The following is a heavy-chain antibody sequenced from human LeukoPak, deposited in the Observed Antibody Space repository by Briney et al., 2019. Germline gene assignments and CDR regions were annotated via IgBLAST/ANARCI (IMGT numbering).Heavy chain of an antibody. CDR3: ARGRRYYDSSGYSKAFDI. V-gene: IGHV3-7*01. J-gene: IGHJ3*02. D-gene: IGHD3-22*01. CDR1: GFTFSSYW. CDR2: IKQDGSEK. Sequence: GGSLRLSCAASGFTFSSYWMSWVRQAPGKGLEWVANIKQDGSEKYYVDSVKGRFTISRDNAKNSLYLQMNSLRAEDTAVYYCARGRRYYDSSGYSKAFDIWGQGTMVTVSS.